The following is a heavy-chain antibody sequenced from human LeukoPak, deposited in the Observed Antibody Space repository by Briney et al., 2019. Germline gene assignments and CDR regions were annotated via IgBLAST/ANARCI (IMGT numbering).Heavy chain of an antibody. J-gene: IGHJ3*02. V-gene: IGHV1-2*02. CDR1: AYTFTGYY. CDR2: INPNSGGT. CDR3: ARERECYDILTGYYSCDGFDI. D-gene: IGHD3-9*01. Sequence: ASVKVSCETSAYTFTGYYMHWVRQAPGQGLEWMGWINPNSGGTNFAQKFQDRVNMTGDTSISTAYMELIRLRSDDTAVYYCARERECYDILTGYYSCDGFDIWGQGTMVTVSS.